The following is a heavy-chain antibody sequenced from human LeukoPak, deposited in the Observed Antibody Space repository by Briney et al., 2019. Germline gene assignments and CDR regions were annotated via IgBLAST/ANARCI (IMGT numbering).Heavy chain of an antibody. D-gene: IGHD2-2*01. CDR2: ISYDGSNK. V-gene: IGHV3-30-3*01. CDR1: GFTFSGYA. J-gene: IGHJ3*02. Sequence: GRSLRLSCAASGFTFSGYAMHWVRQAPGKGLEWVAVISYDGSNKYYADSVKGRFTISRDNSKNTLYLQMNSLRAEDTAVYYCARDMFPLVPAALDAFDIWGQGTMVTVSS. CDR3: ARDMFPLVPAALDAFDI.